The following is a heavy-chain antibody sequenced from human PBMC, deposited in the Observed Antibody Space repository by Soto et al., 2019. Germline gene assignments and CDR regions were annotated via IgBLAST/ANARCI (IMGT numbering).Heavy chain of an antibody. V-gene: IGHV3-7*01. D-gene: IGHD2-2*01. CDR2: IRQDGSEK. Sequence: GGSLRLSCAASGFTFSSYWMSWVRQAPGKGLEWVANIRQDGSEKHYVDSVKGRFTISRDNAKNSLYLQMNSLRAEDTAVYYCARCCGSASCPYYFDYWGQGTLVTVSS. CDR1: GFTFSSYW. CDR3: ARCCGSASCPYYFDY. J-gene: IGHJ4*02.